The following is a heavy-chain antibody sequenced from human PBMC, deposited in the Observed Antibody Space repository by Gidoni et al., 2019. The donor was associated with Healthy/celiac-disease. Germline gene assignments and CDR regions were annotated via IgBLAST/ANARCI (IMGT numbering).Heavy chain of an antibody. V-gene: IGHV4-34*01. D-gene: IGHD6-6*01. Sequence: QVQLQPWGAGLLTPSETLSLTCAVSAGSFSGYYWSWIRQPPGTGLGWVGEINHSGSTNYNPSLKSRVTMSVDTSKNQCSLKLSSVTAADTAVYDCARGLNSRSYGMDVWGQGTTVTVSS. CDR2: INHSGST. CDR1: AGSFSGYY. J-gene: IGHJ6*02. CDR3: ARGLNSRSYGMDV.